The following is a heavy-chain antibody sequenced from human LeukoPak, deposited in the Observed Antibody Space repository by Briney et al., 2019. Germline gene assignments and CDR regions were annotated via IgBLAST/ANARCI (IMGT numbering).Heavy chain of an antibody. D-gene: IGHD6-13*01. Sequence: ASVKVSCKASGGTFSSYAISWVRQAPGQGLEWMGWINPNSDGTNYAQKFQGRVTMTRDASISTAYMELSRLRSDDTAVYYCARSHGSSTPGYWGQGTLVTVSS. V-gene: IGHV1-2*02. CDR1: GGTFSSYA. CDR3: ARSHGSSTPGY. J-gene: IGHJ4*02. CDR2: INPNSDGT.